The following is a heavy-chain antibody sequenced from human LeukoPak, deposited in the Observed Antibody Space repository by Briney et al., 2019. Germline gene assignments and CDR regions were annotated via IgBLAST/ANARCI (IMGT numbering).Heavy chain of an antibody. CDR2: IYYSGTS. V-gene: IGHV4-59*01. Sequence: SGTLSLTCAVSGGSISNYYWSWIRQPPGKELEWIGYIYYSGTSNYNPSLKSRVTISVDASKNQFSLKLSSVTAADTAVYYCARAPGVVTSFDYWGQGTLVSVSS. J-gene: IGHJ4*02. CDR3: ARAPGVVTSFDY. D-gene: IGHD4-23*01. CDR1: GGSISNYY.